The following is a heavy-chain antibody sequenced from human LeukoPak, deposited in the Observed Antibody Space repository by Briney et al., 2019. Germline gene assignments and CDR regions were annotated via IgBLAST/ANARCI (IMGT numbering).Heavy chain of an antibody. Sequence: PSETLSLTCSVSGGSISGFYWSWIRQPPGKGLEWIGYIYYTGDSNCDPSLKSRVTVSLDTSKNQVSLRLTSVTAADTAVYYCAREESASSSGFDYWGQGTLVTVSS. CDR3: AREESASSSGFDY. CDR1: GGSISGFY. V-gene: IGHV4-59*12. J-gene: IGHJ4*02. CDR2: IYYTGDS. D-gene: IGHD3-22*01.